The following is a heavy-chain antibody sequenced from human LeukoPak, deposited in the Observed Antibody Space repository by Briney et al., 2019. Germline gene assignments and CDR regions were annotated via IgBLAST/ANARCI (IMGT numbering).Heavy chain of an antibody. CDR1: GFTFSSYS. J-gene: IGHJ4*02. V-gene: IGHV3-21*01. CDR3: ARETYYYGSGSYLYDY. Sequence: GGSLRLSCAASGFTFSSYSMNWVRQPPGKGLEWVSSISSSSSYIYYADSVKGRFTISRDNAKNSLYLQMNSLRAEDTAVYYCARETYYYGSGSYLYDYWGQGTLVTVSS. D-gene: IGHD3-10*01. CDR2: ISSSSSYI.